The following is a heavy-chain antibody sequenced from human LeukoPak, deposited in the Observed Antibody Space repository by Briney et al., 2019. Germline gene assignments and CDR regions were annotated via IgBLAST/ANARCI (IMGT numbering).Heavy chain of an antibody. CDR3: ARAPGEAYGFYYYYYMDV. Sequence: PSETLSLTCTVSGGSISSYYWSWIRQPPGKGLEWIGYIHYSGSTNYNPSLKSRVTISVDTSKNQFSLKLSSVTAADTAVYYCARAPGEAYGFYYYYYMDVWGKGTTVTISS. CDR2: IHYSGST. J-gene: IGHJ6*03. D-gene: IGHD5-24*01. CDR1: GGSISSYY. V-gene: IGHV4-59*01.